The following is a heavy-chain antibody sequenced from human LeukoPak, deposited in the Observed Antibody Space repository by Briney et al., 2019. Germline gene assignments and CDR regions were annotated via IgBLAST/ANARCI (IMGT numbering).Heavy chain of an antibody. J-gene: IGHJ4*02. D-gene: IGHD5-12*01. CDR3: AKDTVASSFDH. Sequence: GGSLRLSCAGSGFTLSSDWVHWVRQVPGMGLGWVARIIRESDGSGTTYAASVKGRFSISRDRATNTVHLQMNSLRAEDTAVYYCAKDTVASSFDHWGEGTLVTVSS. V-gene: IGHV3-74*01. CDR1: GFTLSSDW. CDR2: IIRESDGSGT.